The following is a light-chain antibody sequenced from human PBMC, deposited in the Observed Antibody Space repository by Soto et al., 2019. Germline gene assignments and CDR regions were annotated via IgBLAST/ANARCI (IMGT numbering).Light chain of an antibody. J-gene: IGLJ3*02. V-gene: IGLV7-43*01. Sequence: QAVVTQEPSLTVSPGGTVTLTCASSTGAVTSGNYPSWFQQKPGQTPRTLIYTTNSRHSWTPARFSGSLLGGKAALTLSGVQLEDEAEYYCLLYYGGAQLVFGGGTKLTVL. CDR2: TTN. CDR3: LLYYGGAQLV. CDR1: TGAVTSGNY.